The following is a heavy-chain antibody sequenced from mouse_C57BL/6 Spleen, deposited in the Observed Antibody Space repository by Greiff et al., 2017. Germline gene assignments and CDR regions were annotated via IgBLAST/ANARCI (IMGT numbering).Heavy chain of an antibody. CDR1: GYTFTDYN. J-gene: IGHJ1*03. CDR2: INPNNGGT. V-gene: IGHV1-18*01. D-gene: IGHD2-2*01. Sequence: EVQLQQSGPELVKPGASVKIPCKASGYTFTDYNMDWVKQSHGKSLEWIGDINPNNGGTIYNQKFKGKATLTVDKSSSTAYMELRSLTSEDTAVYYCARGAQPHLPLGYDGYFDVWGTGTTVTVSS. CDR3: ARGAQPHLPLGYDGYFDV.